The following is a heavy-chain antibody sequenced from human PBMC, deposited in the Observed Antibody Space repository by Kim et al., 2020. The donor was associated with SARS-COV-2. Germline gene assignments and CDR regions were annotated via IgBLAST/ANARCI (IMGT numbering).Heavy chain of an antibody. CDR1: GFTFSSNY. CDR3: ARENYYGSGSYYRNYYYYGMDV. CDR2: IYSGGST. Sequence: GGSLRLSCAASGFTFSSNYMSWVRQAPGKGLEWVSVIYSGGSTDYADSVNGRFTISRDNSKNTLYLQMNSLRAEDTAVYYCARENYYGSGSYYRNYYYYGMDVWGQGNTVTVVS. J-gene: IGHJ6*01. V-gene: IGHV3-53*01. D-gene: IGHD3-10*01.